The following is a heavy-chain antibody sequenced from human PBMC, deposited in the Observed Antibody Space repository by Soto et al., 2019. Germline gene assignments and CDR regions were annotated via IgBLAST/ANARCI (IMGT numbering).Heavy chain of an antibody. CDR1: GFTFSRYA. D-gene: IGHD6-6*01. J-gene: IGHJ6*03. CDR3: AKGDVHYYYYMDV. V-gene: IGHV3-23*01. Sequence: GGSLRLSCAASGFTFSRYAMSWVREAPGKGLEWVSAISGSGGSTYYADSVKGRFTISRDNSKNTLYLQMNSLRAEDTAVYYCAKGDVHYYYYMDVWGKGTTVTVSS. CDR2: ISGSGGST.